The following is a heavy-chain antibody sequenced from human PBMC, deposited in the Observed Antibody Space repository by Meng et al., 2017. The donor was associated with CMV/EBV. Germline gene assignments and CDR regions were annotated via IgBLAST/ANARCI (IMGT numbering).Heavy chain of an antibody. CDR1: GFTFSSYG. V-gene: IGHV3-74*01. CDR3: ARVHLYNWNYYGMDV. CDR2: INSDGSST. Sequence: GESLKISCAASGFTFSSYGMHWVRQAPGKGLVWVSRINSDGSSTSYADSVKGRFTISRDNAKNTLYLQMNSLRAEDTAVYYCARVHLYNWNYYGMDVWGQGTTVTVSS. D-gene: IGHD1-20*01. J-gene: IGHJ6*02.